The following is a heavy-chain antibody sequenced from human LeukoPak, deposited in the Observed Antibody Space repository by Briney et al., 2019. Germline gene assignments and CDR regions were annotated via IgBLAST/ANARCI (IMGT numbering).Heavy chain of an antibody. V-gene: IGHV7-4-1*02. CDR2: INPNTGNP. Sequence: GASVKVSCKASGYTFTTYGMNWVRQAPGQGLEWMGWINPNTGNPTYAQGFTGRFVFSLDTSVSTTYLQISSLKAEDTAVYYCARAYQRLGGLSFPDQWGQGTLVSVSS. J-gene: IGHJ5*02. D-gene: IGHD3-16*02. CDR1: GYTFTTYG. CDR3: ARAYQRLGGLSFPDQ.